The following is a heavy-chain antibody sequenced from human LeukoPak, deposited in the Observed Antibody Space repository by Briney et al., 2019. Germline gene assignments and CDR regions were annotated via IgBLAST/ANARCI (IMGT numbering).Heavy chain of an antibody. CDR3: ARDSVAVAGSFDY. CDR2: IYTGGST. J-gene: IGHJ4*02. Sequence: SETLSLTCTVSGGSISSYYWSWVRQPAGKGLEWIGRIYTGGSTNYNPSLTSRVTMSVDTSKNQCSLRLSSVTAADTAVYYCARDSVAVAGSFDYWGQGTLVTVSS. D-gene: IGHD6-19*01. V-gene: IGHV4-4*07. CDR1: GGSISSYY.